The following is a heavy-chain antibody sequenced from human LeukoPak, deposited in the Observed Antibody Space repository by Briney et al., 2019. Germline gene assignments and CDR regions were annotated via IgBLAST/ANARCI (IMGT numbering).Heavy chain of an antibody. CDR3: ARDHYDILTGYYAAYYFDY. D-gene: IGHD3-9*01. V-gene: IGHV1-18*01. CDR2: ISVYDGKT. J-gene: IGHJ4*02. CDR1: GYDFSSYG. Sequence: ASVRVSCKASGYDFSSYGLSWVRHVPGQGLQWMGWISVYDGKTDYGPLQGRVTMTTDTSTGTAYMELRNLRSDDTAVYYCARDHYDILTGYYAAYYFDYWGQGTLVTVSS.